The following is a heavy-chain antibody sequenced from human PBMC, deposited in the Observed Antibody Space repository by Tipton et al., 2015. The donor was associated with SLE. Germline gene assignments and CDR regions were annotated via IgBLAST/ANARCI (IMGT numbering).Heavy chain of an antibody. V-gene: IGHV4-59*08. J-gene: IGHJ6*02. CDR3: VRQGGTMGAYHRIDF. Sequence: TLSLTCTVSGGSISSYDWSWIRQPPGKGLEWIGNIYHTGSIHYNPSLMSRVTISVDTAKNQFSLKVRSVTAADTAMYYCVRQGGTMGAYHRIDFWGQGTAVTVSS. CDR1: GGSISSYD. D-gene: IGHD4/OR15-4a*01. CDR2: IYHTGSI.